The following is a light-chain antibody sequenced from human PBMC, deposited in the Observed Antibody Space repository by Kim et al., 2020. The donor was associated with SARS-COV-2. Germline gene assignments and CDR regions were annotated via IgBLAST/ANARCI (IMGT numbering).Light chain of an antibody. CDR1: SLRSYY. Sequence: VACGQTVRITCQGDSLRSYYASWYQQKPGQAPVLVIYGKNNRPSGIPDRFSGSSSGNTASLTITGAQAEDEAYYYCNSRDSSGNPSFGGGTQLTVL. CDR2: GKN. J-gene: IGLJ3*02. CDR3: NSRDSSGNPS. V-gene: IGLV3-19*01.